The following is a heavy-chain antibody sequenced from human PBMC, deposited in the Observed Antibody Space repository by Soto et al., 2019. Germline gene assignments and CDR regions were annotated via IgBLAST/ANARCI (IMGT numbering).Heavy chain of an antibody. CDR3: ASVGTYSGYDLCNY. CDR1: GYTLTELS. CDR2: FDPEDGET. V-gene: IGHV1-24*01. D-gene: IGHD5-12*01. Sequence: ASVKVSCKVSGYTLTELSMHGVRQAPGKGLEWMGGFDPEDGETIYAQKFQGRVTMTEDTSTDTAYMELSSLRSEDTAVYYCASVGTYSGYDLCNYWGQGTLVTVSS. J-gene: IGHJ4*02.